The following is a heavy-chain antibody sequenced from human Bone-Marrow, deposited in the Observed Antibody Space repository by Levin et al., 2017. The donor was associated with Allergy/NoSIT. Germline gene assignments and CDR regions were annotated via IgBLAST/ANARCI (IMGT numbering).Heavy chain of an antibody. CDR3: ATFDYSSYGYYFDY. J-gene: IGHJ4*02. Sequence: GGSLRLSCAVSGFNFNAYGMTWVRQAPGKGLEWVSTIRGSDDSTYYTDSVRGRFTISRDTSADTLYLQMNSLRAEDTAVYYCATFDYSSYGYYFDYWGQGTLVTVSS. D-gene: IGHD4-11*01. V-gene: IGHV3-23*01. CDR2: IRGSDDST. CDR1: GFNFNAYG.